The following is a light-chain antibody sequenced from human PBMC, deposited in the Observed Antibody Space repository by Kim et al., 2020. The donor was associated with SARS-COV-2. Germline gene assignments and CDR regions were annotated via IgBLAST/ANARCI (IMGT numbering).Light chain of an antibody. V-gene: IGKV3-15*01. Sequence: EIVMTQSPATLSVSPGERATLSCTASQTVSINLAWYQQKPGQAPRLLIFGASTRATGVPARFSGSGSGTEFILTISSLQSEDSAVYYCQQYDHRPYNFAQGTKLEI. CDR1: QTVSIN. J-gene: IGKJ2*01. CDR3: QQYDHRPYN. CDR2: GAS.